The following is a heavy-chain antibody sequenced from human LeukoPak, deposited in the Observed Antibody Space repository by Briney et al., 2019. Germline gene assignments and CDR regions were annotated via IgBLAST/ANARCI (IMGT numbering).Heavy chain of an antibody. CDR2: MYYSGGT. D-gene: IGHD1-26*01. J-gene: IGHJ4*02. V-gene: IGHV4-39*01. CDR1: AGSISSRSYY. Sequence: PSDTLSLTCTVPAGSISSRSYYCGCIRQPPGKGLEWIGNMYYSGGTYYNPSLKSRVTISVDTSKNQFSPKLSSVTAADTAVYYCASAIVGAPYFDYWGQGTLVTVSS. CDR3: ASAIVGAPYFDY.